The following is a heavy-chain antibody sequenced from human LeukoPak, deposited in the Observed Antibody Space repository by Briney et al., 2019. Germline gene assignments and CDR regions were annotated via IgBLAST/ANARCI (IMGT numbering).Heavy chain of an antibody. CDR3: ARPRGYSFGLDGLYHFDL. CDR2: IYHSGNT. V-gene: IGHV4-38-2*01. J-gene: IGHJ4*02. CDR1: GYSISSGSY. Sequence: PSETLSLTCAVSGYSISSGSYWAWIRQSPGKGLEWIGTIYHSGNTYYNPSLKRRLTLSIDTSKNQFSLKLSSVTAADAAVYHCARPRGYSFGLDGLYHFDLWGQGTPVTVSS. D-gene: IGHD5-18*01.